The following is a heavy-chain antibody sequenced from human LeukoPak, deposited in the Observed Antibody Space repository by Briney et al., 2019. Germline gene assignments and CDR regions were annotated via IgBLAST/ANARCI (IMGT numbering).Heavy chain of an antibody. Sequence: SETLSLTCAVSGYSISSGYYWGWIRQPPGKGLEWIGSIYHSGSTYYNPSLKSRVTISVDASKNQFSLKLSSVTAADTAVYYCARLRYSYGYYFDYWGQGTLVTVSS. CDR1: GYSISSGYY. D-gene: IGHD5-18*01. J-gene: IGHJ4*02. CDR3: ARLRYSYGYYFDY. V-gene: IGHV4-38-2*01. CDR2: IYHSGST.